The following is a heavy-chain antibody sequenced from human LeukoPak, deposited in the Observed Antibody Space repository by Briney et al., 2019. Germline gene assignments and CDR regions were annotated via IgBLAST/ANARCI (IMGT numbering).Heavy chain of an antibody. J-gene: IGHJ4*02. Sequence: PGESLRLSCAASGFSFSDSAMHWVRKASGKGPGWVGLIRTKSNTYATAYAASVNGRFTISRDDSKNTAYLQMSSLKTDDTAVYYCTRKSNSDISEYWFEFDYWGQGTLVTVSS. CDR2: IRTKSNTYAT. CDR3: TRKSNSDISEYWFEFDY. D-gene: IGHD3-22*01. V-gene: IGHV3-73*01. CDR1: GFSFSDSA.